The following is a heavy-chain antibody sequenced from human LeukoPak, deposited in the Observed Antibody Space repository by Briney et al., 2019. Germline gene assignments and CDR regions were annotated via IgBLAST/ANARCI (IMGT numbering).Heavy chain of an antibody. CDR1: GGSISSSSYY. D-gene: IGHD5-18*01. J-gene: IGHJ4*02. CDR2: IYYSGST. CDR3: ASTWIQLWFFDY. V-gene: IGHV4-39*01. Sequence: PSETLSLTCTVSGGSISSSSYYWGWIRQPPGKGLEWIGSIYYSGSTYYNPSLKSRVTISVDTSKNQFSLKLSSVTAADTAVYYCASTWIQLWFFDYWGQGTLVTVPS.